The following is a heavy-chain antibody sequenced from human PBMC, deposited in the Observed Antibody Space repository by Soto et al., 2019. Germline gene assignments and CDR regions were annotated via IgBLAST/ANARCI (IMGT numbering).Heavy chain of an antibody. CDR2: IYYSGNT. D-gene: IGHD2-2*01. Sequence: PSETLSLTCPVSGGSIRSGDYYWSWIRQPPGKGLEWIGYIYYSGNTYYSPSLKSRVTISVDTSKNQFSLKLSSVTAADTAVYYCARERPDGTRLDPWGQGTLVTVSS. CDR3: ARERPDGTRLDP. CDR1: GGSIRSGDYY. V-gene: IGHV4-30-4*01. J-gene: IGHJ5*02.